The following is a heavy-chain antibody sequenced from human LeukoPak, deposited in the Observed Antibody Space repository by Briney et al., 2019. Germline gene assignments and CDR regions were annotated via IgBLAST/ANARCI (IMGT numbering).Heavy chain of an antibody. CDR1: GGSISSSSYY. Sequence: PSETLSLTCTVSGGSISSSSYYWGWIRQPPGKGLEWIGSIYHSGSTYYNPSLKSRVTISVDTSKNQFSLKLSSVTAADTAVYYCARIAAAATYDAFDIWGQGTMVTVSS. D-gene: IGHD6-13*01. J-gene: IGHJ3*02. CDR2: IYHSGST. CDR3: ARIAAAATYDAFDI. V-gene: IGHV4-39*07.